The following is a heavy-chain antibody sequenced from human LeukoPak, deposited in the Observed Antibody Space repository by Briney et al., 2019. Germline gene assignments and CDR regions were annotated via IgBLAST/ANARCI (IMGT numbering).Heavy chain of an antibody. V-gene: IGHV3-48*03. CDR2: ISRSGSNT. J-gene: IGHJ4*02. CDR1: GFTLIRHE. D-gene: IGHD2-2*02. CDR3: ARDAACTTSSCYKQIDS. Sequence: AGGSLRLSCAASGFTLIRHEMNWVRQAPGKGLEWVSFISRSGSNTDYADSVKGRFTISRDDAKNSLYLQLNSLRGDDTAVYYCARDAACTTSSCYKQIDSWGQGTLVTVSS.